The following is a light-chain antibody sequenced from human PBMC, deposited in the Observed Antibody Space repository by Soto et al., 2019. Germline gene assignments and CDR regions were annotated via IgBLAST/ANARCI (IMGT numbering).Light chain of an antibody. J-gene: IGKJ5*01. CDR2: DAS. Sequence: DIVLTQSPATLSLSPGERATLSCRSSQSVSSYLAWYQQKPGQAPRLLIYDASNRATGIRSRFSGSGSGTDFTLTISSLEPEDFALYYCQQRSNWPITFGQGTRLEI. CDR1: QSVSSY. V-gene: IGKV3-11*01. CDR3: QQRSNWPIT.